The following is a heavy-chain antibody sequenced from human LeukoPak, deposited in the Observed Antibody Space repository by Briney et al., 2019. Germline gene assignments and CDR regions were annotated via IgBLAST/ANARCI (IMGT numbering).Heavy chain of an antibody. J-gene: IGHJ4*02. Sequence: GGSLRLSCAASGFTFNSYGMNWVRQAPGKGLEWVSFISPGSTYIYYADSVKGRFTISRDNAKNSLYLQMNSLRAEDTAVYYCARYGVAAATSWVDYWGQGTLVTVSS. D-gene: IGHD2-15*01. CDR2: ISPGSTYI. CDR1: GFTFNSYG. CDR3: ARYGVAAATSWVDY. V-gene: IGHV3-21*01.